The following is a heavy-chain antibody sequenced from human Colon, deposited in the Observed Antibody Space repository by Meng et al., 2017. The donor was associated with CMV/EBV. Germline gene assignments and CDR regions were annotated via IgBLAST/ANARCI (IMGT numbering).Heavy chain of an antibody. CDR2: MNGGATAK. J-gene: IGHJ4*02. V-gene: IGHV3-7*01. CDR3: ATSKDSPGND. D-gene: IGHD2/OR15-2a*01. Sequence: GESLKISCAASGFIYSNYWMSWVRQAPGKGLEWVANMNGGATAKFYVGSVRSRFTISRDNAMNALYLQMNSLTVEDTAIYYCATSKDSPGNDWGQGTLVTVSS. CDR1: GFIYSNYW.